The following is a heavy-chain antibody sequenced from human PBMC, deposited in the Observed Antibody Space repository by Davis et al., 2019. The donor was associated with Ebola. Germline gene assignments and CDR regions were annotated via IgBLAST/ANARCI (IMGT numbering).Heavy chain of an antibody. CDR2: ISSNGGTT. V-gene: IGHV3-64D*06. CDR1: GFMFSAYA. D-gene: IGHD3-10*01. CDR3: VKGSVTTTVVAYFDS. Sequence: GESLKISCSVSGFMFSAYAMYWVRQAPGKGLQYVAGISSNGGTTHYADSVRGRFSISRDNSKNTLYLQMSSLRVDDTSVYFCVKGSVTTTVVAYFDSWGQGTLVTVSS. J-gene: IGHJ4*02.